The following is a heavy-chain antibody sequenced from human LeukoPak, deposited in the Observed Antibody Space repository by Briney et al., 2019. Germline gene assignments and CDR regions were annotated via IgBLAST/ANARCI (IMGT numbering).Heavy chain of an antibody. CDR1: GGSFSGYY. J-gene: IGHJ4*02. CDR3: ARGRRGYYYSYVDY. CDR2: INHSGST. V-gene: IGHV4-34*01. Sequence: SETLSLTCAVYGGSFSGYYWSWIRQPPGKGLEWIGEINHSGSTNYNPSLKSRVTISVDTSKNQFSLKLSSVTAAGTAVYYCARGRRGYYYSYVDYWGQGTLVTVSS. D-gene: IGHD3-22*01.